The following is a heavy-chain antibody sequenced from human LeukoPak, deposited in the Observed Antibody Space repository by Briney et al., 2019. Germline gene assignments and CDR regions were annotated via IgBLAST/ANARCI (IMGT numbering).Heavy chain of an antibody. CDR2: ISYDGSNK. V-gene: IGHV3-30-3*01. D-gene: IGHD3-3*01. CDR3: ARDGGIFGVVYNWFDP. J-gene: IGHJ5*02. CDR1: GFTFSSYA. Sequence: GGSLRLSCAASGFTFSSYAMHWVRQAPGKGLEGVAVISYDGSNKYYADSVKGRFTISRDNSKNTLYLQMNSLRAEDTAVYYCARDGGIFGVVYNWFDPWGQGTLVTVSS.